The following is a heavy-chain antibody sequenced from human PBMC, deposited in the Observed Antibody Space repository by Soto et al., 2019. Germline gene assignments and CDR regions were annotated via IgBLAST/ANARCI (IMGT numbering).Heavy chain of an antibody. V-gene: IGHV3-48*01. CDR2: IISSSSTI. Sequence: GGSLRLSCAASGFTFSSYSMNWVRQAPGKGLEWVSYIISSSSTIYYADSVKGRFTISRDNAKNSLYLQMNSLRAEDTAVYYCARVPDPNYYGSGSYFYAYYYMDVWGKGTTVTVSS. CDR1: GFTFSSYS. J-gene: IGHJ6*03. D-gene: IGHD3-10*01. CDR3: ARVPDPNYYGSGSYFYAYYYMDV.